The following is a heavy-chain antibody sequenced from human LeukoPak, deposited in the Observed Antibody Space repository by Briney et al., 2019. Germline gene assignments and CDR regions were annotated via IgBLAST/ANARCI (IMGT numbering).Heavy chain of an antibody. D-gene: IGHD3-22*01. CDR3: TRIVDHGYSDL. J-gene: IGHJ5*02. CDR2: IYYTGRT. CDR1: GGSTTGYY. Sequence: SETLSLTCTVSGGSTTGYYWSWIRQPPGKGLEWIAYIYYTGRTKYNPSLQSRVTISVDTSEHQVSLRLTLTSADTAVYYCTRIVDHGYSDLWGQGTLVTVSS. V-gene: IGHV4-59*01.